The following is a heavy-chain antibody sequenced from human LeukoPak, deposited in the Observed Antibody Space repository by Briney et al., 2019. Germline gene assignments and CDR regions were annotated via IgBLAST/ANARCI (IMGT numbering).Heavy chain of an antibody. CDR3: AKDISGYYRPFDY. Sequence: GGSLRLSCAASGFSFSGYAISWVREAPGKGLEWVSSIVGSGSHKYHADSVKGRFTITRDNSKNTLYLQMNSLRAEDTAVYYCAKDISGYYRPFDYWGQGTLVTVSS. D-gene: IGHD3-22*01. CDR1: GFSFSGYA. J-gene: IGHJ4*02. CDR2: IVGSGSHK. V-gene: IGHV3-23*01.